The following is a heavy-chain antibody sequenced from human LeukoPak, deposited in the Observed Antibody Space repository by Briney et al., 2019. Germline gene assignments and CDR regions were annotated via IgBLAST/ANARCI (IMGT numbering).Heavy chain of an antibody. D-gene: IGHD6-19*01. V-gene: IGHV3-23*01. J-gene: IGHJ4*02. CDR2: ISGSGSTI. CDR1: GFTFSSYA. CDR3: ARVKGSGWYAVDY. Sequence: GGSLRLSCAASGFTFSSYAMSWVRQAPGKGLESVSAISGSGSTIYYADSVKGRFTISRDNAKNSLYLQMNSLRAEDTAVYYCARVKGSGWYAVDYWGQGSLVTVSS.